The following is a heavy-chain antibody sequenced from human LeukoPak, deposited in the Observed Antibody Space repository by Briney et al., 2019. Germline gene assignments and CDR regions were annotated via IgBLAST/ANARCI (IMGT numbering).Heavy chain of an antibody. Sequence: GGSLRLSCAASRFTFSSYAMSWVRQAPGKGLEWVSVIYSGGSTYYADSVKGRFTISRDNSKNTLYLQMNSLRAEDTAVYYCARAPSGSYEKWFDPWGQGTLVTVSS. J-gene: IGHJ5*02. V-gene: IGHV3-53*01. CDR1: RFTFSSYA. CDR2: IYSGGST. CDR3: ARAPSGSYEKWFDP. D-gene: IGHD1-26*01.